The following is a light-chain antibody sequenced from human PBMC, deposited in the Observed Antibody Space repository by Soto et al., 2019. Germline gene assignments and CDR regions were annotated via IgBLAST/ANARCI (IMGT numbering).Light chain of an antibody. V-gene: IGLV2-8*01. CDR1: SSDVGGYSY. Sequence: QSALTQPPSASGSPGQSVTISCIGTSSDVGGYSYVSWYQQHPGKVPKLMIYEVSKRPSGVPDRSSGSKSGNTASLTVSGLQAEDDADYYCSSYAGRNSWVFGTGTKLTVL. CDR2: EVS. J-gene: IGLJ1*01. CDR3: SSYAGRNSWV.